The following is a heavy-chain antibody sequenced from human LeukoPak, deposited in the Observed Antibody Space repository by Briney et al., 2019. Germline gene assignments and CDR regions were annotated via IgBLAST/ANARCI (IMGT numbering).Heavy chain of an antibody. V-gene: IGHV3-23*01. J-gene: IGHJ4*02. D-gene: IGHD2-15*01. CDR1: GFTFSSYG. Sequence: GGSLRLSCAASGFTFSSYGMHWVRQAPGKGLEWVSTISNGGGSTYYADSVKGRFTISRDNSKNTVYLQMSSLRAEDTAVYYCAKDRWGSGGSGGGDYWGQGTLVTVSS. CDR2: ISNGGGST. CDR3: AKDRWGSGGSGGGDY.